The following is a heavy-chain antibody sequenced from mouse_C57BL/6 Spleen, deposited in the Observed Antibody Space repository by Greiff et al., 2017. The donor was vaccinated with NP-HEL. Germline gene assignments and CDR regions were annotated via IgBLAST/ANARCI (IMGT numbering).Heavy chain of an antibody. CDR3: ARGVYYGSSFYAMDY. CDR2: ISSGSSTI. CDR1: GFTFSDYG. D-gene: IGHD1-1*01. V-gene: IGHV5-17*01. Sequence: EVHLVESGGGLVKPGGSRQLSCAASGFTFSDYGMHWVPPAPEKGLEWVAYISSGSSTIYYAGTVKGRFTISRDNAKNTLFLQMTCLSTEDTSMYYCARGVYYGSSFYAMDYRGQGTSVTVSS. J-gene: IGHJ4*01.